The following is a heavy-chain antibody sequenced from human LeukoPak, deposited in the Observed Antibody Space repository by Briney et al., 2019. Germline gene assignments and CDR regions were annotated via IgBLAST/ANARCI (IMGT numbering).Heavy chain of an antibody. CDR3: ARGYSYALDY. Sequence: GGSLRLSCAASGFIFSGYGIHWVRQAPGKGLEWVAVIWYDGSNKYYADSVKGRFTISRDNSKNTLSLQMNSLRAEDTAVYYCARGYSYALDYWGQGTLVTVSS. V-gene: IGHV3-33*01. CDR1: GFIFSGYG. J-gene: IGHJ4*02. D-gene: IGHD5-18*01. CDR2: IWYDGSNK.